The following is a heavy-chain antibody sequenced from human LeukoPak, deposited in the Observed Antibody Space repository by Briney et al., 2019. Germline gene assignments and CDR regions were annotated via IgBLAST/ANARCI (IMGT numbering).Heavy chain of an antibody. Sequence: GGSLRLSCAASGFSFSTDAMTWVRQAPGKGLQWVSAISWSGGDTYYEDSVKGRFTISRDNSKNMLYLQMNSLRAKDTAVYYCARDSGGWSKNYWGQGTLVTVSS. J-gene: IGHJ4*02. D-gene: IGHD6-19*01. CDR1: GFSFSTDA. V-gene: IGHV3-23*01. CDR2: ISWSGGDT. CDR3: ARDSGGWSKNY.